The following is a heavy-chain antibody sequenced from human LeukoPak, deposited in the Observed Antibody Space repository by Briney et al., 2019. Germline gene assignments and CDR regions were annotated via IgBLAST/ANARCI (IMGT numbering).Heavy chain of an antibody. V-gene: IGHV3-53*04. CDR2: IYSGGST. Sequence: GGSLRLSCAASGFTVSRNYMTWVRQAPGKGLKWVSVIYSGGSTYYADSVKGRFTISRHNSKNTLYLQMNSLRAEDTAVYYCAGSIAAAGKGLYFQHWGQGTLVTVSS. J-gene: IGHJ1*01. D-gene: IGHD6-13*01. CDR1: GFTVSRNY. CDR3: AGSIAAAGKGLYFQH.